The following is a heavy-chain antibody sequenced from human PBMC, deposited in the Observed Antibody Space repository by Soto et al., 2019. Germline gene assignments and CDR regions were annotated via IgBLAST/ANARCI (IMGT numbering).Heavy chain of an antibody. V-gene: IGHV3-74*01. Sequence: EVQLVESGGGLVQPGESLTLSCAASGFTFSGYWMHWVRQAPGKGLVCVSRIKSDGSGTYYADSVQGRLTISRDNANNSLLLKMTSLRVEDAAVYYCARGDGDRYDGNGYLGRHWGQGTLVTVSS. CDR3: ARGDGDRYDGNGYLGRH. J-gene: IGHJ4*02. CDR1: GFTFSGYW. CDR2: IKSDGSGT. D-gene: IGHD3-22*01.